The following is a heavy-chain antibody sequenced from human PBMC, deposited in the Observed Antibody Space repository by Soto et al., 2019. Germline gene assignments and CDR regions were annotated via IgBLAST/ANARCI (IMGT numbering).Heavy chain of an antibody. CDR3: AHKGGYCSGGSCYSQYYYYGMDV. Sequence: QITLKESGPTLVKPTQTLTLTCTFSGFSLSTSGVGVGWIRQPPGKALEWLALIYWDDDKRYSPSLKSRLTITKDTSKNQVVLTMTNMDPVDTATYYCAHKGGYCSGGSCYSQYYYYGMDVWGQGTTVTVSS. CDR1: GFSLSTSGVG. J-gene: IGHJ6*02. D-gene: IGHD2-15*01. V-gene: IGHV2-5*02. CDR2: IYWDDDK.